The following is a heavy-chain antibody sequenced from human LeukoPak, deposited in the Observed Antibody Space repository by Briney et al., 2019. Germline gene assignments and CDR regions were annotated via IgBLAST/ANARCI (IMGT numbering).Heavy chain of an antibody. J-gene: IGHJ4*01. CDR1: GFAISIYA. CDR2: LSSGRSP. Sequence: AGPLRLSCAASGFAISIYAMAWVRQAPGKGLEWISSLSSGRSPSYSDSLEGRLTMSSDNARNTLYLQMDNLRGEDTAMCYCARQLGYCAAGTCYFDSWGHGTQVTVSS. CDR3: ARQLGYCAAGTCYFDS. D-gene: IGHD2-8*02. V-gene: IGHV3-69-1*01.